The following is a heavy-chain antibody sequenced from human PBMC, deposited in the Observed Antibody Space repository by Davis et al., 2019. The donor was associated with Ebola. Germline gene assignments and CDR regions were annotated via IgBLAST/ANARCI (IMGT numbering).Heavy chain of an antibody. CDR1: GLTFSSYA. V-gene: IGHV3-11*01. CDR3: APVPGDY. CDR2: MSSSGSDI. Sequence: GESLKISCAASGLTFSSYAMSWIRQAPGKGLEFVSYMSSSGSDIYYADSVKGRFTISRDNAKNSLYLQMNSLRAEDTAVYYCAPVPGDYWGQGTLVAVSS. J-gene: IGHJ4*02. D-gene: IGHD2-2*01.